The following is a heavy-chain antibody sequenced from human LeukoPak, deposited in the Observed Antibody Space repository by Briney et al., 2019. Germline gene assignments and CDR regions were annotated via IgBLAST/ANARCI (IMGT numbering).Heavy chain of an antibody. CDR3: ARHPPPHCSGGSCYSPWWFVP. Sequence: PVRVSCKAFQYTFTTSVMHSVRQAPGHRLEWRGGSIPIFVIENYAQKFQGRVTITADGSTSTVYMELSSLGSEDTAVYYCARHPPPHCSGGSCYSPWWFVPWGQGTLVTVSS. CDR2: SIPIFVIE. V-gene: IGHV1-69*13. D-gene: IGHD2-15*01. J-gene: IGHJ5*02. CDR1: QYTFTTSV.